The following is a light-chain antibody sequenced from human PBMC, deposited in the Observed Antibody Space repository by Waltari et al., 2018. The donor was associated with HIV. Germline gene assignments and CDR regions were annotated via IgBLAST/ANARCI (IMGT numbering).Light chain of an antibody. V-gene: IGKV1-12*02. CDR3: QQTYSFPFT. CDR2: YAS. Sequence: DIQMTQSPSFGSASGGDRVPITVRAGQNNGRWLLWHQQKPGKAPKVLIYYASNWQSGVPSRFTGSGSATEFTLTINSLQPEDFVTYYCQQTYSFPFTFGPGTKVDMK. J-gene: IGKJ3*01. CDR1: QNNGRW.